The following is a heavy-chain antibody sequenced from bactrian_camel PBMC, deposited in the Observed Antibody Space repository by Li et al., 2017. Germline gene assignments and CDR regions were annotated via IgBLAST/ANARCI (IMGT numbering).Heavy chain of an antibody. CDR1: GFTYSKYC. V-gene: IGHV3S55*01. Sequence: HVQLVESGGGLVQPGDSVRLSCVASGFTYSKYCMAWFRQAPGKEREFVSGINSVGRTDYADSVAGRFTVSQGNARNTQYLQMNSLKPEDTAMYYCKISGRLCGGRYVSATYWGQGTQVTVS. J-gene: IGHJ4*01. CDR3: KISGRLCGGRYVSATY. D-gene: IGHD2*01. CDR2: INSVGRT.